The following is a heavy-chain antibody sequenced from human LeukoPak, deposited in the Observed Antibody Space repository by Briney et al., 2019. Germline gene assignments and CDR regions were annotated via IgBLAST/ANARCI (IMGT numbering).Heavy chain of an antibody. V-gene: IGHV3-53*01. CDR3: ARGVEPLAANTLAY. J-gene: IGHJ4*02. CDR1: GFTFITND. D-gene: IGHD1-14*01. Sequence: GGSLRLSCAASGFTFITNDMTWVRQAPGKGLEWVSVLYSGGNTKYSDSVQGRFTISTDKSKNTLYLEMNSLSPDDTAVYYCARGVEPLAANTLAYWGQGTLVTVSS. CDR2: LYSGGNT.